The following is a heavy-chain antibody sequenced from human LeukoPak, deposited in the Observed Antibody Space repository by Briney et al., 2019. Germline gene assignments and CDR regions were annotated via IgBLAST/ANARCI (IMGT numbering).Heavy chain of an antibody. CDR1: GFTFGNSA. D-gene: IGHD3-16*01. V-gene: IGHV3-23*01. CDR2: ISASGHYT. J-gene: IGHJ6*03. CDR3: AKEGSWGDYYFYFYIDV. Sequence: GGSLRLSCEVSGFTFGNSAMSWVRQAPGKGLEWISGISASGHYTYTADSLKGRFSISRNNSKNTLYLQVNSLRAEDTALYYCAKEGSWGDYYFYFYIDVWGKGTTVTVSS.